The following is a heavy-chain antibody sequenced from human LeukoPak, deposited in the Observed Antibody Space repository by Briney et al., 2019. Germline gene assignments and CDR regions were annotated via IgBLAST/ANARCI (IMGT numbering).Heavy chain of an antibody. CDR3: ARGLQYQLLKALRYYYMDV. J-gene: IGHJ6*03. V-gene: IGHV1-69*05. Sequence: SVTLSCKASGGTFSSPAIAWVRQAPGQGPEWMGGIIPISGTADYAQKFQGRVTITTDQSTSTAYMELSSLTSDDTAVYYCARGLQYQLLKALRYYYMDVWGEGTTVTVSS. D-gene: IGHD2-2*01. CDR1: GGTFSSPA. CDR2: IIPISGTA.